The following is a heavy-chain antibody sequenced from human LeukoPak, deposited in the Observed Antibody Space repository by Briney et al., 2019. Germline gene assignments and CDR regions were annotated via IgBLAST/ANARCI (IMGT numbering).Heavy chain of an antibody. V-gene: IGHV1-18*04. CDR2: ISAYNGNT. Sequence: GASVKVSCKASGYTFTSYGVSWVRQAPGQGLEWMGWISAYNGNTNYAQKLQGRVTMTTDTSTSTAYMELRSLRSDDTAVYYCAREGQGSAANYWFDPWGQGTLVTVSS. J-gene: IGHJ5*02. D-gene: IGHD1-1*01. CDR3: AREGQGSAANYWFDP. CDR1: GYTFTSYG.